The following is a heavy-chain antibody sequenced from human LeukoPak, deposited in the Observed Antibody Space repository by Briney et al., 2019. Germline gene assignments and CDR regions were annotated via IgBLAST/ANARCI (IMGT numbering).Heavy chain of an antibody. CDR1: GYSISSGYD. CDR3: ARGNYGD. J-gene: IGHJ4*02. V-gene: IGHV4-38-2*01. CDR2: IYHSGST. D-gene: IGHD4-17*01. Sequence: PSETLSLTCAVSGYSISSGYDWGWIRQPPGKGLEWIGSIYHSGSTHYNPSLKSRVTISVDTSKNQSSLKLSSVTAADTAVYYCARGNYGDWGQGTLVTVSS.